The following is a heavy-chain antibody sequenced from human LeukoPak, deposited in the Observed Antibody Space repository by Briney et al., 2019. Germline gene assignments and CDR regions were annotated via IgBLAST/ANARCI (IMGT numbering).Heavy chain of an antibody. J-gene: IGHJ4*02. V-gene: IGHV4-34*01. CDR1: GGSFSGYY. Sequence: PSETLSLTCAVYGGSFSGYYWSWIRQPPGKGLEWIGEINHSESTNYNPSLKSRVTISVDTSKNQFSLKLSSVAAADTAAYYCARGRRGAHYFDYWGQGTLVTVSS. CDR2: INHSEST. D-gene: IGHD1-26*01. CDR3: ARGRRGAHYFDY.